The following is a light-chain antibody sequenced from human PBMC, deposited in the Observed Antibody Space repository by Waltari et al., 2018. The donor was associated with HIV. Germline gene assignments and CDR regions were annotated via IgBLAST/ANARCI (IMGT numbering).Light chain of an antibody. CDR1: NIGTKS. CDR3: QAWYHSDDPIF. V-gene: IGLV3-21*03. Sequence: SYVLTQPPSVSVAPGKTANITCGGDNIGTKSVQWYQQRPGQAPVLVVYHDNNRPSGVPERFSGSNSGDTATLTISRVEAGDEADYYCQAWYHSDDPIFFGGGTQLTVL. CDR2: HDN. J-gene: IGLJ2*01.